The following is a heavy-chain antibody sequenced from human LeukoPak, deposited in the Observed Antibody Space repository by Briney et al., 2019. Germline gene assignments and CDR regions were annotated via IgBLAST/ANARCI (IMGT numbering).Heavy chain of an antibody. CDR2: IIPIFGTA. D-gene: IGHD4-23*01. J-gene: IGHJ4*02. CDR1: RGTFSSYA. V-gene: IGHV1-69*05. CDR3: ARDDGGNSVSDY. Sequence: SVKVSCKASRGTFSSYAISWVRQAPGQGLEWMGRIIPIFGTANYAQKFQGRVTITTDESTSTAYMELSSLRSEDTAVYYCARDDGGNSVSDYWGQGTLVTVSS.